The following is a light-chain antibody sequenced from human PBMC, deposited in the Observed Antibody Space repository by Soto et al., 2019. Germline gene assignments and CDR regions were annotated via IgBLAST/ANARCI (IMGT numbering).Light chain of an antibody. CDR3: QQYNNWWT. J-gene: IGKJ1*01. Sequence: EIVMTQSPATLSVSPGERATLSCRASQSVSNNLAWYQKKPGQAPRLLIYGASTRATGIPARFSGSGSGTYFTLTISSLQSEDFAVYYCQQYNNWWTFGQGTKVEIK. V-gene: IGKV3-15*01. CDR1: QSVSNN. CDR2: GAS.